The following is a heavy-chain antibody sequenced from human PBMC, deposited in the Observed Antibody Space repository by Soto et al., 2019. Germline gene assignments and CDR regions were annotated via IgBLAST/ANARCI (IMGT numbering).Heavy chain of an antibody. CDR2: VSHDGRNT. D-gene: IGHD6-19*01. V-gene: IGHV3-30*18. CDR1: GFTFSDYA. Sequence: VQLVESGGGVVQPGRSLRLSCAASGFTFSDYAMHWVRQAPGKGLEWVAVVSHDGRNTHYADSVKGRFTISRDSSKNTVSREMTSLRAEATAVYYCAKGGRQWLVTSDFTHWGQGALVTVSS. CDR3: AKGGRQWLVTSDFTH. J-gene: IGHJ4*02.